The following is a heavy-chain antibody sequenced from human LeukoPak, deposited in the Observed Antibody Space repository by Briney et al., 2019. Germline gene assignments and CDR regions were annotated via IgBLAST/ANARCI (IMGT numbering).Heavy chain of an antibody. CDR1: GFTFSSYA. J-gene: IGHJ4*02. Sequence: PGRSLRLSCAASGFTFSSYAMHWVRQAPGKGLEWVAVISYDGSNKYYTDSVKSRFTISRDNSKNTLYLQMNSLRAEDTAVYYCARDTDYYDSSGYYYNIDYWGQGTLVTVSS. CDR2: ISYDGSNK. V-gene: IGHV3-30*04. D-gene: IGHD3-22*01. CDR3: ARDTDYYDSSGYYYNIDY.